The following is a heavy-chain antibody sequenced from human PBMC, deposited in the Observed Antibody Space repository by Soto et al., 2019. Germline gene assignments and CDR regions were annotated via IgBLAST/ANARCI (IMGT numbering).Heavy chain of an antibody. V-gene: IGHV1-18*01. CDR1: GYTFTSYG. CDR3: ARDRGRRVWADY. Sequence: QVQLVQSGAEVKKPGASVKVSCKASGYTFTSYGISWVRQAPGQGLEWMGWISAYNGNKNYAQKLQGRVTMTTDTSTSTAYRELRSLRSDDTAVYYGARDRGRRVWADYWCQGTLVTVSS. CDR2: ISAYNGNK. J-gene: IGHJ4*02. D-gene: IGHD1-26*01.